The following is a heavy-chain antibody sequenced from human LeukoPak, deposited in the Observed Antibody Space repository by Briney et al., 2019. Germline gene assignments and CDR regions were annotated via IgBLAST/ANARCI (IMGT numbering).Heavy chain of an antibody. Sequence: GGSLRLSCAASGFTFSSYWMTWVRQAPGKGLEWVASLKLDGSDTYYVDSVKGRFAISRDNAKNSQYLQMNSLRAEDTAVYYCARDRFGYGDPAFDYWGQGTLVTVYS. D-gene: IGHD4-17*01. CDR2: LKLDGSDT. V-gene: IGHV3-7*04. CDR1: GFTFSSYW. J-gene: IGHJ4*02. CDR3: ARDRFGYGDPAFDY.